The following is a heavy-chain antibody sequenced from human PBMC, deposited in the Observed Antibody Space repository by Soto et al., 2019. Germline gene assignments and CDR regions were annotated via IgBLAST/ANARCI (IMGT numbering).Heavy chain of an antibody. CDR2: ISGSGGST. V-gene: IGHV3-23*01. J-gene: IGHJ4*02. CDR3: ARGGGYNRYYFAY. CDR1: GFTFSSYA. D-gene: IGHD1-26*01. Sequence: EVQLLESGGGLVQPGGSLRLSCAASGFTFSSYAMSWVRQAPGKGLEWVSAISGSGGSTYYADSVKGRFTISRDNSRNTLYRQMNSLRAEDTAVYYCARGGGYNRYYFAYWGQGTLVTVSS.